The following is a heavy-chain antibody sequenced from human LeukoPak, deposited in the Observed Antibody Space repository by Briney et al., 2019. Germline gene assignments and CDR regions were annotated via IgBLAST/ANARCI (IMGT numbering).Heavy chain of an antibody. V-gene: IGHV3-30*03. CDR2: ISYDGSNK. J-gene: IGHJ4*02. CDR1: GFTFSSYG. CDR3: TTGRYYGDYDY. Sequence: PGGSLRLSCAASGFTFSSYGMHWVRQAPGKGLEWVAVISYDGSNKYYADSVKGRFTISRDNSKNTLYLQMNSLRAEDTAVYYCTTGRYYGDYDYWGQGTLVTVSS. D-gene: IGHD4-17*01.